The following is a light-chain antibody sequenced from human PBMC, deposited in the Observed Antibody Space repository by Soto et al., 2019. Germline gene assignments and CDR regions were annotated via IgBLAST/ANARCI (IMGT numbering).Light chain of an antibody. CDR2: DVS. V-gene: IGLV2-11*01. CDR1: SSDVGAYNH. J-gene: IGLJ2*01. Sequence: QSALTQPRSVSGSPGQSVTISCTGTSSDVGAYNHVSWYQQHPGKAPKLMIYDVSKRPSGVPDRFSGSKSGNTASLTISGLQAEDEADYHCCSYAGSNTLVFGGGTKL. CDR3: CSYAGSNTLV.